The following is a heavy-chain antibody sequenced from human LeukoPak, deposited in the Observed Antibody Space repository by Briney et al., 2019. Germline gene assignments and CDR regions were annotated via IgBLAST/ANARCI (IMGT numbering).Heavy chain of an antibody. CDR1: GGSISSGSYY. CDR3: ARGSRYYGSGSSFEY. CDR2: IYTSGST. J-gene: IGHJ4*02. Sequence: SETLSLTCTVSGGSISSGSYYWSWIRQPAGKGLEWIGRIYTSGSTNYNPSLKSRVTISVDTSKNQFSLKLSSVTAADTAVYYCARGSRYYGSGSSFEYWGQGTLVTVSS. V-gene: IGHV4-61*02. D-gene: IGHD3-10*01.